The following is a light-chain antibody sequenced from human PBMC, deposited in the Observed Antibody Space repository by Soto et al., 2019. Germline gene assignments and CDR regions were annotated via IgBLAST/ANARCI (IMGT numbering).Light chain of an antibody. V-gene: IGKV3D-15*01. CDR3: QQYNSWPLT. CDR2: DIF. Sequence: EIVLTQSPDTLSLSPGERATLSCRASQSISSTQLVWYQQKPGQAPRLVIYDIFTRATGVPTRISGSGSGTEFTLTISSLQSEDFAVYYCQQYNSWPLTFGGGTKVDIK. CDR1: QSISST. J-gene: IGKJ4*01.